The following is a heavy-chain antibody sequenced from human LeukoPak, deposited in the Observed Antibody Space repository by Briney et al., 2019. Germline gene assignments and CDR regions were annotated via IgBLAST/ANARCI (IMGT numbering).Heavy chain of an antibody. J-gene: IGHJ4*01. D-gene: IGHD3-22*01. CDR3: AKADRVTMIVMVTYFDS. Sequence: GGSLRLSCAASGFTFDSYAMSWVRQAPGKGLEWVAGITASGGYEHYADSVRGRVAISRDNSNNILYLQLNNLTAEDTALYYCAKADRVTMIVMVTYFDSWGQGTLVTVSS. CDR2: ITASGGYE. CDR1: GFTFDSYA. V-gene: IGHV3-23*01.